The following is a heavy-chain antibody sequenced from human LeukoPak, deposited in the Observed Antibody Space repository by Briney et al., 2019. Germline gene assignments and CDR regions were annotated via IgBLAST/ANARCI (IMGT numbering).Heavy chain of an antibody. Sequence: SETLSLTCAVSGGSLSSGGYSWSWIRQPPGKGLEWIGYIYHSGSTYYNPSLKSRVTISVDRSKNQFSLKLSSMTAADTAVYYCAREAYDSSGSGTPYIDYWGQGTLVTVSS. J-gene: IGHJ4*02. CDR3: AREAYDSSGSGTPYIDY. V-gene: IGHV4-30-2*01. CDR2: IYHSGST. CDR1: GGSLSSGGYS. D-gene: IGHD3-22*01.